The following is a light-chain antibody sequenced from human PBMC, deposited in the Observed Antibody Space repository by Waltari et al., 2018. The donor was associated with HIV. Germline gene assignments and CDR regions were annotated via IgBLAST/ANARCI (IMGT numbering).Light chain of an antibody. V-gene: IGKV3-20*01. CDR2: GAS. J-gene: IGKJ1*01. CDR3: QQYGSSPRT. CDR1: QSVSSTY. Sequence: EIVLTQSPGTLSLSPGERATLPCRASQSVSSTYLAWYQKRPGQAPRLIIYGASSRATGIPDRFRGSGSGTDFTVTISRLEPKDCAVYYCQQYGSSPRTFGQGTKVEIK.